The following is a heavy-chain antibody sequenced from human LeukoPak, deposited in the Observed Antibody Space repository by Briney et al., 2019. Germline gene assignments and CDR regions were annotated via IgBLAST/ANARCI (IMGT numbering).Heavy chain of an antibody. Sequence: SETLSLTCTVSGGSISSSSYYWGWIRQPPGKGLEWIGSIYYSGSTYYNPSLKSRVTISVDTSKNQFSLKLSSVTAADTAVHYCARDQGLSGWYHYWGQGTLVTVSS. CDR3: ARDQGLSGWYHY. V-gene: IGHV4-39*07. CDR1: GGSISSSSYY. J-gene: IGHJ4*02. D-gene: IGHD6-19*01. CDR2: IYYSGST.